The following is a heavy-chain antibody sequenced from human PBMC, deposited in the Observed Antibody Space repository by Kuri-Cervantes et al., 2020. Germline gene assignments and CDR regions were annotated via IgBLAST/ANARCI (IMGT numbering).Heavy chain of an antibody. V-gene: IGHV1-69*05. CDR1: GYTFTSYG. D-gene: IGHD1-26*01. CDR3: ALGSGSYSFDY. Sequence: SVKVSCKASGYTFTSYGISWVRQAPGQGLEWMGGINPIFGTANYAQKFQGRVTITTDESTSTAYMELRSLRSEDTAVYYCALGSGSYSFDYWGQGTLVTVSS. CDR2: INPIFGTA. J-gene: IGHJ4*02.